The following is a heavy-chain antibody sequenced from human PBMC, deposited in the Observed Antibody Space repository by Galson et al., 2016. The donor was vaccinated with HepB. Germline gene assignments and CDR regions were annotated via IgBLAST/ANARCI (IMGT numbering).Heavy chain of an antibody. V-gene: IGHV3-23*01. D-gene: IGHD6-19*01. CDR2: ISGSGGST. CDR3: ATRSRGWFYFDY. J-gene: IGHJ4*02. Sequence: SLRLSCAASGFTFSSYAMSWVRQAPGKGLEWVSVISGSGGSTYYADSVKGRFTISRDNSKNTLYLQMNSLTAEDTAVYYCATRSRGWFYFDYWGQGTLVTVSS. CDR1: GFTFSSYA.